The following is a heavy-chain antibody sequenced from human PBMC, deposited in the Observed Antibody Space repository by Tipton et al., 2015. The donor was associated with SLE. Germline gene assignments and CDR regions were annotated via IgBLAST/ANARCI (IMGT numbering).Heavy chain of an antibody. D-gene: IGHD6-13*01. V-gene: IGHV4-38-2*02. CDR2: INHSGST. Sequence: TLSLTCTVSGYSISSGYYWGWIRQPPGKGLERIGEINHSGSTNYNPSLKSRVTISVDTSKNQFSLKLSSVTAADTAVYYCARGPQIAAAGSDAFDIWGQGTMVTVSS. CDR1: GYSISSGYY. CDR3: ARGPQIAAAGSDAFDI. J-gene: IGHJ3*02.